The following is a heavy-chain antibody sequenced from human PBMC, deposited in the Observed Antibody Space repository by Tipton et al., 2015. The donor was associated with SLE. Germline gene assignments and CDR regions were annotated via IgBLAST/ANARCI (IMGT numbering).Heavy chain of an antibody. CDR3: ARRFLEWLLPDAFDI. V-gene: IGHV3-7*01. J-gene: IGHJ3*02. CDR2: IKEDGSET. D-gene: IGHD3-3*01. Sequence: GSLRLSCAASGFTLSNYWMNWVRQAPGKGLQWVGQIKEDGSETYYVGSVKGRFTISRDNVKNSLYLEMNSLRAEDTAVYYCARRFLEWLLPDAFDIWGHGTMATVSS. CDR1: GFTLSNYW.